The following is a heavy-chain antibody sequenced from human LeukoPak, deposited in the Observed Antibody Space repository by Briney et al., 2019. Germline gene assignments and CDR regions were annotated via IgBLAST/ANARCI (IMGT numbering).Heavy chain of an antibody. CDR2: MNPNSGNT. D-gene: IGHD3-9*01. J-gene: IGHJ4*02. CDR1: GYTFTSYD. V-gene: IGHV1-8*01. Sequence: ASVKVSCKASGYTFTSYDINWVRQATGQGLGWMGWMNPNSGNTGYAQKLQGRVTMTRNTSISTAYMELSSLRSEDTAVYYCARSGGRGIRYFDWLYRYYFDYWGQGTLVTVSS. CDR3: ARSGGRGIRYFDWLYRYYFDY.